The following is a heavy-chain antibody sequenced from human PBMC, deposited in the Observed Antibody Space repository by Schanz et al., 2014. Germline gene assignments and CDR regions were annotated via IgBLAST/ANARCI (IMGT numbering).Heavy chain of an antibody. CDR3: ARENLNWEAFDI. CDR2: ISRDGTTS. CDR1: GFIFNDYY. J-gene: IGHJ3*02. Sequence: QVQLVESGGGLVKPGGSLRLSCAASGFIFNDYYMNWIRQAPGKGLEWLSYISRDGTTSYYADSVKGRFTISRDNANNSLYLEMTSLRGEHTAVYYCARENLNWEAFDIWGQGTVVTVSS. V-gene: IGHV3-11*01. D-gene: IGHD7-27*01.